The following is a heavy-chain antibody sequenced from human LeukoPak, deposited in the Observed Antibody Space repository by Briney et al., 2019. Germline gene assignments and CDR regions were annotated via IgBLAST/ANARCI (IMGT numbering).Heavy chain of an antibody. CDR3: ARDWGGGGEGTYLDY. Sequence: PGGSLRLSCAASGFTFSGSAMHWVRQASGKGLEWLGRIRSRANNYATAYAASVKGRFTISRDNAKNSLYLQMNSLRAEDTALYYCARDWGGGGEGTYLDYWGQGTLVTVSS. V-gene: IGHV3-73*01. J-gene: IGHJ4*02. CDR2: IRSRANNYAT. CDR1: GFTFSGSA. D-gene: IGHD3-16*01.